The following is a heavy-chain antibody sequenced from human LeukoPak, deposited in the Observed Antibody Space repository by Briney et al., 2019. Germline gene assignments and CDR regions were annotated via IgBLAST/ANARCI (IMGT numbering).Heavy chain of an antibody. V-gene: IGHV4-34*01. Sequence: SETLSLTCAVYGGSFSGYYWSWIRQPPGKGLEWIGEINHSGSTNYNPSLKSRVTISVDTSKNQFSLKLSSVTAADTAVYYCARGGRRRDGYNRRLGQGNYSDYWGQGTLVTVSS. D-gene: IGHD5-24*01. CDR3: ARGGRRRDGYNRRLGQGNYSDY. CDR1: GGSFSGYY. CDR2: INHSGST. J-gene: IGHJ4*02.